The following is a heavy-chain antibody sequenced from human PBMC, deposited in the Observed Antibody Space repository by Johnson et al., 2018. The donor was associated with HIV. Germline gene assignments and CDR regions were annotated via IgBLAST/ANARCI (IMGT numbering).Heavy chain of an antibody. Sequence: VQLVESGGGVVQPGRSLRLSCSASGFTFSSFGIHWVRQAPGKGLEWVAVIWYDGTQKYYRYSVKGRFTISRDNSKNTLFLQMNSLRDEDTAMYYCAKDERQLGGWSHAFDIWGRGTLVPVS. V-gene: IGHV3-33*06. D-gene: IGHD6-13*01. J-gene: IGHJ3*02. CDR1: GFTFSSFG. CDR3: AKDERQLGGWSHAFDI. CDR2: IWYDGTQK.